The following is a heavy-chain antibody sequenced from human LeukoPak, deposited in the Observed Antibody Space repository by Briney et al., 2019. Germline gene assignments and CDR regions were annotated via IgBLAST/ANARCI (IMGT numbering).Heavy chain of an antibody. CDR1: GYTFKNYD. Sequence: AASVKVSCKASGYTFKNYDINWVRQAPGQGLEWMAWMNPNNDNAGSAQKFQGRVTMTRDTSINTAYMELSSLRSDDTGVYYCARAAAGGDDPFDVWGQGSLIIVSS. CDR2: MNPNNDNA. V-gene: IGHV1-8*01. CDR3: ARAAAGGDDPFDV. D-gene: IGHD6-25*01. J-gene: IGHJ3*01.